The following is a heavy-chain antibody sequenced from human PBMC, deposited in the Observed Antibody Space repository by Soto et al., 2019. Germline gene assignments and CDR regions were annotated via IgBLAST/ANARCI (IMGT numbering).Heavy chain of an antibody. CDR3: ARDMGVIGATIAGWGDYYYGMDV. J-gene: IGHJ6*02. CDR2: IYHSGST. D-gene: IGHD5-12*01. Sequence: QVQLQESGPGLVKPSGTLSLTCAVSGGSISSSNWWSWVRQPPGKGLEWIGEIYHSGSTNYNPSLKSRVTISVDKSKNQFSLKLSSVTAADTAVYYCARDMGVIGATIAGWGDYYYGMDVLGQGTTVTVSS. CDR1: GGSISSSNW. V-gene: IGHV4-4*02.